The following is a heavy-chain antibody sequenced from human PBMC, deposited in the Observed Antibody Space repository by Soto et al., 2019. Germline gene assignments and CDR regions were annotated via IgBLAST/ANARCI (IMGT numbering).Heavy chain of an antibody. CDR3: SRCGGLCALHS. J-gene: IGHJ4*02. D-gene: IGHD5-12*01. Sequence: QVQLHESGPGLVKPSGTLSLTCAVSGDSISTSNYWSWVRQPPGKGLEWIGEIYGSGGTTYNPSLTNRVTLSVGKSSNHFYLNLHSGTAADTAVYYCSRCGGLCALHSWGRGSLVIVSS. CDR2: IYGSGGT. CDR1: GDSISTSNY. V-gene: IGHV4-4*02.